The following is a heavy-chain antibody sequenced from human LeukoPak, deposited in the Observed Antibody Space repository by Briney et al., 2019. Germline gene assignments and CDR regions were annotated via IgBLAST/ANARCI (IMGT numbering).Heavy chain of an antibody. CDR3: ARGSHTAWVDY. CDR2: IGTAGDT. V-gene: IGHV3-13*01. Sequence: GGSLRLSCAASGFTFSSYDMHWVRQATGKGLEWVSAIGTAGDTYYPGSVKGRFTISRENAKNSLYLQMNSLRAGDTAVYYCARGSHTAWVDYWGQGTLVTVSS. J-gene: IGHJ4*02. CDR1: GFTFSSYD. D-gene: IGHD5-18*01.